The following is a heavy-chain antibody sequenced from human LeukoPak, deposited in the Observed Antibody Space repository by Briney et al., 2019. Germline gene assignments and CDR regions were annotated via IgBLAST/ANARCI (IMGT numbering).Heavy chain of an antibody. CDR1: GYTFTNYG. Sequence: GASVKVSCKASGYTFTNYGISWVRQASGQGLDWMGWISAYNGNKVYAQELQGRVTMTTDTSTSTAYMELRSLRSDDTAVYYCARDRWSSSSSEGALDIWGQGTMVTVSS. CDR3: ARDRWSSSSSEGALDI. CDR2: ISAYNGNK. V-gene: IGHV1-18*01. D-gene: IGHD6-6*01. J-gene: IGHJ3*02.